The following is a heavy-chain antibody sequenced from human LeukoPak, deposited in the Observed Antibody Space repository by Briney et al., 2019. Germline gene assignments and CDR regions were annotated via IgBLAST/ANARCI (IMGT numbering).Heavy chain of an antibody. CDR2: ISSSSSYI. V-gene: IGHV3-21*04. CDR1: GFTFSSYS. J-gene: IGHJ5*02. Sequence: GGSLRLSCAASGFTFSSYSMNWVRQAPGKGLEWVSSISSSSSYIYYADSVKGRFTISRDNAKNSLYLQMNSLRAEDTAVYYCAKDRGGWSPTELTWGQGTLVTVSS. CDR3: AKDRGGWSPTELT. D-gene: IGHD6-19*01.